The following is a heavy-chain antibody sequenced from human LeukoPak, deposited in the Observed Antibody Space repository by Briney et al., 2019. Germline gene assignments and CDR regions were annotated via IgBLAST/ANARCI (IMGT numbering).Heavy chain of an antibody. J-gene: IGHJ4*02. D-gene: IGHD3-22*01. V-gene: IGHV3-30-3*01. CDR3: ASDDYYDSSGYYGEFDY. CDR2: ISYDGSNK. CDR1: GFTFSSYA. Sequence: GGSLRLSCAAYGFTFSSYAMHWVRQAPGKGLEWVAVISYDGSNKYYADSVKGRFTISRDNSKNTLYLQMNSLRAEDTAVYYCASDDYYDSSGYYGEFDYWGQGTLVTVSS.